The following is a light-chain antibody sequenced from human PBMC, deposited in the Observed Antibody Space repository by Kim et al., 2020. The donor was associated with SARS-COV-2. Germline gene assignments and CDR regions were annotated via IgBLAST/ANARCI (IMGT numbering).Light chain of an antibody. CDR1: ISNNGAGYN. Sequence: QRVTISCTGSISNNGAGYNVHWYQQLPGTAPKLLIYGNSNRPSGVPDRFSGSKSGTSASLAITGLQAEDEADYYCQCYDSSLSGWVFGGGTQLTVL. CDR3: QCYDSSLSGWV. J-gene: IGLJ3*02. V-gene: IGLV1-40*01. CDR2: GNS.